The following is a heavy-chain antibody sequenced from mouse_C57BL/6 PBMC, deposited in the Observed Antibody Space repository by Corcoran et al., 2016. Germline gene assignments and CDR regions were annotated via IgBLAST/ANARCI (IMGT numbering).Heavy chain of an antibody. CDR1: GYTFTDYY. Sequence: QVQLQQSGPELMKPGASVKISCKASGYTFTDYYINWGQQRPGQGLEWIGWIIPGGGSTYYNEKFKGKATLTVDKSSSTAYMLLSSLTSEDAAFYFCATLVSSGSWFDYWGQGTLVTVSA. V-gene: IGHV1-75*01. CDR2: IIPGGGST. CDR3: ATLVSSGSWFDY. D-gene: IGHD3-2*02. J-gene: IGHJ3*01.